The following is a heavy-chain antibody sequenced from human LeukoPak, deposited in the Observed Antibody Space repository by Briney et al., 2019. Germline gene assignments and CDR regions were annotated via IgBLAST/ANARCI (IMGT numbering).Heavy chain of an antibody. D-gene: IGHD3-22*01. CDR3: ARDRTDDSSGYYYSGSLDY. J-gene: IGHJ4*02. CDR1: GFTFSSYA. Sequence: GGSLRLSCAASGFTFSSYAMHWVRRAPGKGLEWVAVISYDGSNKYYADSVKGRFTISRDNSKNTLYLQMNSLRAEDTAVYYCARDRTDDSSGYYYSGSLDYWGQGTLVTVSS. CDR2: ISYDGSNK. V-gene: IGHV3-30*04.